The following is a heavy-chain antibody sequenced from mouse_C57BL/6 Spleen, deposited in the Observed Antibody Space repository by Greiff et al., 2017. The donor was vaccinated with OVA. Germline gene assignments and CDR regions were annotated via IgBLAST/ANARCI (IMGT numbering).Heavy chain of an antibody. D-gene: IGHD3-2*02. Sequence: EVQVVESGGGLVKPGGSLKLSCAASGFTFSDYGMHWVRQAPEKGLEWVAYISSGSSTIYYADTVKGRFTISRDNAKNTLFLQMTSLRSEDTAMDYCAPQTAQAPWFAYWGQGTLVTVSA. CDR2: ISSGSSTI. CDR1: GFTFSDYG. CDR3: APQTAQAPWFAY. V-gene: IGHV5-17*01. J-gene: IGHJ3*01.